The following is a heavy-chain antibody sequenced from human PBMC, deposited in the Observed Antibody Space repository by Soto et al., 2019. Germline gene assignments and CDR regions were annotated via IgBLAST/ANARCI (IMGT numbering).Heavy chain of an antibody. CDR2: IYYSGST. J-gene: IGHJ5*02. Sequence: SETLSLTCAVFGGSFSSYFWTWIRQPPGKGLEWIGYIYYSGSTNYNPSLKSRVTISVDTSKNQFSLKLSSVTAADTAVYYCARESGIAAHNWFDPWGQGTLVTVSS. V-gene: IGHV4-59*01. D-gene: IGHD6-13*01. CDR3: ARESGIAAHNWFDP. CDR1: GGSFSSYF.